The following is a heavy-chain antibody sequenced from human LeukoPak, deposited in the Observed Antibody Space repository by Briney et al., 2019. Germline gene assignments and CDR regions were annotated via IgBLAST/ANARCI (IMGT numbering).Heavy chain of an antibody. V-gene: IGHV3-48*01. J-gene: IGHJ4*02. CDR2: IGIDSGNT. CDR3: ARDYKYAFDN. CDR1: GFRFSDYS. D-gene: IGHD5-24*01. Sequence: GGSLRLSCAASGFRFSDYSMNWVRQAPGKGLEWISYIGIDSGNTNYANSVKGRFTISGDKAKNSLYLQTNSLRVEDTAVYYCARDYKYAFDNWGQGTLVTVSS.